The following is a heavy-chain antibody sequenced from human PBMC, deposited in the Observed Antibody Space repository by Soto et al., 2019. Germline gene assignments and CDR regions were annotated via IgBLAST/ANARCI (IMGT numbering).Heavy chain of an antibody. CDR1: GFSFDSYT. Sequence: GGSLRLSCAASGFSFDSYTLYWVRQAPGKGLEWVSSISSAFSYTYYADSAKGRFTISRDNAKNSLYLQMNSLRVEDTAVFYCARGGYGSGRVDFYYMDAWGQGTTVTVSS. V-gene: IGHV3-21*01. D-gene: IGHD3-10*01. CDR3: ARGGYGSGRVDFYYMDA. CDR2: ISSAFSYT. J-gene: IGHJ6*03.